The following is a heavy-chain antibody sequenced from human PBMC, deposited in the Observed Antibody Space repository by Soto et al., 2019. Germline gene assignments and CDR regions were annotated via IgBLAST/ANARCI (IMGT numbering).Heavy chain of an antibody. CDR3: AREVSHGYVLRGMDV. J-gene: IGHJ6*02. Sequence: EVQLVESGGGLVQPGGSVRLSCAASKFTITSYWMHWVRQAPGKGLVWVSRINSDGSSIRYADAVKGRFTISRDNAKNTLYLRMNSLRVEDTAVYYCAREVSHGYVLRGMDVWGQGTTVTVFS. CDR2: INSDGSSI. D-gene: IGHD5-18*01. V-gene: IGHV3-74*01. CDR1: KFTITSYW.